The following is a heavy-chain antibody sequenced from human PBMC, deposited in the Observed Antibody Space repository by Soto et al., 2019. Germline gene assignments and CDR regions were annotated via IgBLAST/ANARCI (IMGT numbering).Heavy chain of an antibody. CDR1: GFTFSSYG. Sequence: QVQLVESGGGVVQPGRSLRLSCAASGFTFSSYGMHWVRQAPGKGLEWVAVISYDGSNKYYADSVKGRFTISRDNSKNTLYLQMNSMRAEDTAVYYCAKHIGQGWFDPSCQGTLGTVSS. J-gene: IGHJ5*02. CDR3: AKHIGQGWFDP. CDR2: ISYDGSNK. V-gene: IGHV3-30*18. D-gene: IGHD2-21*01.